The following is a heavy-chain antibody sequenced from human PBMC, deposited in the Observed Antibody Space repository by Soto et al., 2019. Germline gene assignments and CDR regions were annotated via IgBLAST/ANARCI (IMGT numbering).Heavy chain of an antibody. CDR3: ARVPDR. CDR2: IYYSGSA. J-gene: IGHJ5*02. Sequence: SETLSLTCTISGGSISGFYWGWIRQPPGKGLEWIGNIYYSGSANYDPSLRSRVTISLNTSKNQFSLNLNSVTAADTAVYYCARVPDRWGQGTLVTVSS. D-gene: IGHD2-2*01. CDR1: GGSISGFY. V-gene: IGHV4-59*12.